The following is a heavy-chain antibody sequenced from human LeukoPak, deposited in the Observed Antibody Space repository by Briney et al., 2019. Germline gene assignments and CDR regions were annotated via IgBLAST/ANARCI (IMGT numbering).Heavy chain of an antibody. V-gene: IGHV3-21*06. CDR3: ATETNGRHYDY. CDR1: GLTFSTSG. D-gene: IGHD1-14*01. Sequence: GGSLRLSCTASGLTFSTSGFNWVRHAPGKGVEWVASIRPTGSDRYHADSIKGRFTNSRDNANNFLYLQMNSLRAEDTAVYYCATETNGRHYDYWGQGTLLTVSS. J-gene: IGHJ4*02. CDR2: IRPTGSDR.